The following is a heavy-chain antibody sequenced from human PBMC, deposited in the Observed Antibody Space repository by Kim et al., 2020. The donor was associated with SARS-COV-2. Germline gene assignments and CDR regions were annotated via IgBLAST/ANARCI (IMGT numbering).Heavy chain of an antibody. V-gene: IGHV4-34*01. Sequence: SETLSLTCAVYGGSFSGYYWSWIRQPPGKGLEWIGEINHSGSTNYNASLKSRVTISVDTSKNQFSLKLSSVTAADTAVYYCARKGRIQLWSRGAFDIWGQGTMVTVSS. J-gene: IGHJ3*02. CDR3: ARKGRIQLWSRGAFDI. D-gene: IGHD5-18*01. CDR1: GGSFSGYY. CDR2: INHSGST.